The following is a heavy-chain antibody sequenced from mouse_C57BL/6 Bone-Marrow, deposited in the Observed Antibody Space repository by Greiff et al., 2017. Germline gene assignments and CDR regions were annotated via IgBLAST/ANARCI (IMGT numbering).Heavy chain of an antibody. D-gene: IGHD2-2*01. CDR3: AKGMVTYWYVDV. V-gene: IGHV1-18*01. CDR1: GYTFTDYN. Sequence: VQLQQSGPELVKPGASVKIPCKASGYTFTDYNMDWVKQSHGKSLEWIGDINPNNGGTIYNQKFKGKATLTVDKSSSTAYMELRSLTSDDTAVYYSAKGMVTYWYVDVWGTGTPVTVSS. CDR2: INPNNGGT. J-gene: IGHJ1*03.